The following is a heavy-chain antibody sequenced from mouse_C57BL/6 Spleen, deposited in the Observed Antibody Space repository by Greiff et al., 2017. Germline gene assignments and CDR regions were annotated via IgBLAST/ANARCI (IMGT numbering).Heavy chain of an antibody. CDR3: ARAQATPSYYFDY. Sequence: LQQPGASVKLSCKASGYTFTSYWMHWVKQRPGQGLEWIGMIHPNSGSTNYNEKFKSKATLTVDKSSSTAYLQLSSLTSEDSAVYYCARAQATPSYYFDYWGQGTTLTVSS. V-gene: IGHV1-64*01. D-gene: IGHD3-2*02. CDR2: IHPNSGST. CDR1: GYTFTSYW. J-gene: IGHJ2*01.